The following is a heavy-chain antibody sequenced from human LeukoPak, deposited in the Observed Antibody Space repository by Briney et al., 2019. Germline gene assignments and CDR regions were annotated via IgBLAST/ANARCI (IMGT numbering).Heavy chain of an antibody. D-gene: IGHD4-17*01. Sequence: ASVKLSCKASGYTFTSYDINWGRQATGQGLEWMGWMNPNSGNTGYAQKFQGRVTMTRNTSISTAYMELSSLRSEDTAVYYCARGHYGDYVFDYWGQGTLVTVSS. V-gene: IGHV1-8*01. CDR3: ARGHYGDYVFDY. J-gene: IGHJ4*02. CDR1: GYTFTSYD. CDR2: MNPNSGNT.